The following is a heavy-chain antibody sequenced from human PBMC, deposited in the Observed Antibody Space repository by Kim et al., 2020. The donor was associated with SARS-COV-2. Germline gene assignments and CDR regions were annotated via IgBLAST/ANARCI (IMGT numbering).Heavy chain of an antibody. V-gene: IGHV1-69*01. D-gene: IGHD3-10*01. CDR3: ARGLTMVRGVNFDY. J-gene: IGHJ4*02. Sequence: QQFQGRVTITADESTSTAYMELSSLRSEDTAVYYCARGLTMVRGVNFDYWGQGTLVTVSS.